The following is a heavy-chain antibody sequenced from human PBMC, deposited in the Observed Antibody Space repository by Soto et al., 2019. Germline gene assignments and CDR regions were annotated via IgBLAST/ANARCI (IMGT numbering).Heavy chain of an antibody. D-gene: IGHD4-4*01. CDR1: GFTFSSYG. CDR3: AKGGEDYSNYSYYYYYMDV. CDR2: ISYDGSNK. V-gene: IGHV3-30*18. J-gene: IGHJ6*03. Sequence: GGSLRLSCAASGFTFSSYGMHWVRQAPGKGLEWVAVISYDGSNKYYADSVKGRFTISRDNSKNTLYLQMNSLRAEDTAVYYCAKGGEDYSNYSYYYYYMDVWGKGTTVTVSS.